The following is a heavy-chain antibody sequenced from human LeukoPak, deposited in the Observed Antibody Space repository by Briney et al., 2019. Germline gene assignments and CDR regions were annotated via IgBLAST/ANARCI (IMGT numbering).Heavy chain of an antibody. V-gene: IGHV1-46*03. J-gene: IGHJ4*02. CDR3: ARGPSGNYYDASGYLDY. CDR2: INPSGGST. Sequence: ASVKVSCKASGYTFTSYYMHWVRQAPGHGLEWMGIINPSGGSTSYAQKFQGRVTMTRDTSTSTVYMELSSLRSEDTAVYYCARGPSGNYYDASGYLDYWGQGTLVTVSS. CDR1: GYTFTSYY. D-gene: IGHD3-22*01.